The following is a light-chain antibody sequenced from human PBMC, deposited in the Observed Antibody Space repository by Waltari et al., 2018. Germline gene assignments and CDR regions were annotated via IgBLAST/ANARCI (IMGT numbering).Light chain of an antibody. J-gene: IGLJ1*01. CDR2: EVS. CDR1: SSDVGTYNY. Sequence: QSALTQPPSASGSPGQSVTISCTGTSSDVGTYNYVSWYQQHPGKAPKLMIYEVSKRPPGVPARFSGSKSGNTASLTVSGLQAEDEADYYCSSYAGSNNYVFGTGTKVTVL. CDR3: SSYAGSNNYV. V-gene: IGLV2-8*01.